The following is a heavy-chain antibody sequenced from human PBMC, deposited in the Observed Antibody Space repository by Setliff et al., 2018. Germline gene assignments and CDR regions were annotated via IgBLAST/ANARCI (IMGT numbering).Heavy chain of an antibody. D-gene: IGHD1-26*01. CDR3: ARDPPWELRYFDL. CDR2: ISSSSSYI. J-gene: IGHJ2*01. V-gene: IGHV3-21*01. CDR1: GFTFSRYT. Sequence: LRLSCAASGFTFSRYTINWVRQAPGKGLEWVSSISSSSSYIYYTDSVKGRFAISRDNAKNSLYLQMNSLRAEDTAVYYCARDPPWELRYFDLWGRGTLVTVS.